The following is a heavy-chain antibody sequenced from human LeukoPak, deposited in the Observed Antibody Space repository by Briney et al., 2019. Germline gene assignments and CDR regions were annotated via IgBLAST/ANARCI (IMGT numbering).Heavy chain of an antibody. CDR1: GYTFTCHG. CDR2: VRPSTGDT. D-gene: IGHD1-14*01. Sequence: ASVKVSCKASGYTFTCHGISWVRQAPGQGLEWMGWVRPSTGDTDYALNLQGRVTLTTDTSTSTAYMELRSLRSDDTAVYYCARVRDHLFDYWGQGTLVTVSS. CDR3: ARVRDHLFDY. V-gene: IGHV1-18*01. J-gene: IGHJ4*02.